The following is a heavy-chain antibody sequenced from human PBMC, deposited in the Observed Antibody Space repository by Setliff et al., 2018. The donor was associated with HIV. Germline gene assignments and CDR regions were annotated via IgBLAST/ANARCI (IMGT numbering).Heavy chain of an antibody. Sequence: TSETLSLTCTVSGGSISSGSYFWSWIRQPAGKGLEWIGHIYTSGSTNYNPSLKSRVTMSVDTSKNQFSLKLSSVTAADTAVYYCARVVGYYDSSGYPNYYYYYMDVWGKGTTVTVS. CDR2: IYTSGST. D-gene: IGHD3-22*01. V-gene: IGHV4-61*09. CDR1: GGSISSGSYF. J-gene: IGHJ6*03. CDR3: ARVVGYYDSSGYPNYYYYYMDV.